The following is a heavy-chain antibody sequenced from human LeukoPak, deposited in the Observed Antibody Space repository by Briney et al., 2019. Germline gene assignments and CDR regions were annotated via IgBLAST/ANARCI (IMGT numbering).Heavy chain of an antibody. CDR3: ARGGSIAARLDY. J-gene: IGHJ4*02. Sequence: SETLSLTCTVSGYSISSGYYWGWIRQPPGKGLEWIGSIYHSGSTYYNASLKSRVTISGDTSKNQFSLKLSSVTAADTAVYYCARGGSIAARLDYWGQGTLVTVSS. V-gene: IGHV4-38-2*02. CDR2: IYHSGST. D-gene: IGHD6-6*01. CDR1: GYSISSGYY.